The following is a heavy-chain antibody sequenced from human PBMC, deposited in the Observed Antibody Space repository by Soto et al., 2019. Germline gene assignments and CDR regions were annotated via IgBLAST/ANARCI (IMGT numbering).Heavy chain of an antibody. Sequence: LSETLSLTCTVSGGSISSRSAYLGWIRQPPGKGLEWIGTLYSGSTYSNPSLKSRVTISVDTSKNQFSLKLRSVAAADTAIYYCATTRGIAVGGSFDNWGQGILVTVSS. D-gene: IGHD6-19*01. V-gene: IGHV4-39*01. J-gene: IGHJ4*02. CDR2: LYSGST. CDR3: ATTRGIAVGGSFDN. CDR1: GGSISSRSAY.